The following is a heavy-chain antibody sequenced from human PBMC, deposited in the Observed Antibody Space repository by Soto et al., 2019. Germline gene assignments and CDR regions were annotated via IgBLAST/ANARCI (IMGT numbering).Heavy chain of an antibody. V-gene: IGHV3-73*01. CDR1: GFAFSCSA. D-gene: IGHD3-16*01. CDR3: TRDLFSYDYSGILWFDP. J-gene: IGHJ5*02. CDR2: IRIKGHNYAT. Sequence: GGSRRLSWAASGFAFSCSAMYWVRQASGKGPGWVGRIRIKGHNYATDYAASVKGRFTISRDDSKNTAYLQMNSLQTEDTAVYYCTRDLFSYDYSGILWFDPWGQGTLVTVSS.